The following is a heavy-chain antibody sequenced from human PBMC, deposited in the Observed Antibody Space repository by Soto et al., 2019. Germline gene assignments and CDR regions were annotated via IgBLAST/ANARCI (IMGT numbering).Heavy chain of an antibody. CDR1: GDSVSSNSAA. CDR3: ARDPVTMVRGRADYGMHG. J-gene: IGHJ6*02. CDR2: TYYRSKWYN. Sequence: SQTLSLTCAISGDSVSSNSAAWNWIRQSPSRGLEWLGRTYYRSKWYNDYAVSVKSRITINPDTSKNQFSLQLNSVTHEDTAVYYCARDPVTMVRGRADYGMHGWGQGTTVTLSS. V-gene: IGHV6-1*01. D-gene: IGHD3-10*01.